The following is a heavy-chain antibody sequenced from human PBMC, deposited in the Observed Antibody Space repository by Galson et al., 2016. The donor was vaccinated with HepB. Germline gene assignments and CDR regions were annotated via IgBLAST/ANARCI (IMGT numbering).Heavy chain of an antibody. CDR3: ARRNVFDSANFGLAA. J-gene: IGHJ6*04. V-gene: IGHV4-39*01. D-gene: IGHD5/OR15-5a*01. Sequence: LSLTCSVSGDYIRTSGYYWGWIRQPPRKGLAWIGKITYTGSTYYKPSLKTRVAISVDNSKNQFSLRLTAGTAADTAVYFCARRNVFDSANFGLAAWGKGTTVIVSS. CDR1: GDYIRTSGYY. CDR2: ITYTGST.